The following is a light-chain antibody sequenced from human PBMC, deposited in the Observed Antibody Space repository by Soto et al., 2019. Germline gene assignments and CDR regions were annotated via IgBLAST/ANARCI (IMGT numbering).Light chain of an antibody. Sequence: QSALTQPPPVSGTPGQRVSISCSGDSSTFANNYVHWYQQVPGAAPKLLIYRSDQRPSGVPERFSGSKSGTSASLTISGLRPEDEAQYYCAAYTGNWNGPVFGGGTKLTVL. CDR2: RSD. V-gene: IGLV1-47*01. J-gene: IGLJ2*01. CDR1: SSTFANNY. CDR3: AAYTGNWNGPV.